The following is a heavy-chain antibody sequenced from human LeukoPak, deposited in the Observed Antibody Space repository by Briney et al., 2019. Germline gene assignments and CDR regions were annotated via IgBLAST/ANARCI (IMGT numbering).Heavy chain of an antibody. Sequence: SVKVSCKASGGTFSSYAISWVRQAPGQGLEWMGRIIPILGIANYAQKFQGRVTITADKSTSTAYMELSSLRSEDTAVYYCARDDYNPYYYYGMDVWGQGTTVTVSS. CDR1: GGTFSSYA. J-gene: IGHJ6*02. CDR3: ARDDYNPYYYYGMDV. D-gene: IGHD4-11*01. CDR2: IIPILGIA. V-gene: IGHV1-69*04.